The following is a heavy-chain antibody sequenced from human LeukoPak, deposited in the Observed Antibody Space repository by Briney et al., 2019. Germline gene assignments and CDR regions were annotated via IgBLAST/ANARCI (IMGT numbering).Heavy chain of an antibody. CDR2: MNPNSGNT. D-gene: IGHD2-15*01. V-gene: IGHV1-8*01. CDR3: ARGGYCSGGSCVFDI. J-gene: IGHJ3*02. Sequence: ASVKVSCKASVYTFTSYDINWVRQATGQGLEWMGWMNPNSGNTGYAQKFQGRVTMTRNTSISTAYMELSSLRSEDTAVYYCARGGYCSGGSCVFDIWGQGTMVTVSS. CDR1: VYTFTSYD.